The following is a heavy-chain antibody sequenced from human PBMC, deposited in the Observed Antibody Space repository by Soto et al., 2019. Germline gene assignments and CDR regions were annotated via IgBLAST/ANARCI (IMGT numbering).Heavy chain of an antibody. CDR1: GFTFSNYG. Sequence: QVQLVESGGGVVQPGRSLRLSCGASGFTFSNYGMHWVRQAPGKGLEWVAFISNDGSNKNYGDSVKGRFSISRDNSENAPPLQLNGLRAEDTAVYFCAKDQLPVYYYHSRGPFDAWGQGTLVTVSS. CDR3: AKDQLPVYYYHSRGPFDA. D-gene: IGHD3-22*01. J-gene: IGHJ4*02. V-gene: IGHV3-30*18. CDR2: ISNDGSNK.